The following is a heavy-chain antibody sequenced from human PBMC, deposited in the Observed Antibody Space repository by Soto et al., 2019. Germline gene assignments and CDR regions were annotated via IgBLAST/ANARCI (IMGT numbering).Heavy chain of an antibody. V-gene: IGHV3-23*01. Sequence: GGSLRLSCAASGFTFSSYAMSWVRQAPGKGLEWVSAISGSGGSTYYADSVKGRLTISRDNSKNTLYLQMNSLRAEDKAGYYCAKVPRIAAAGSYYYYYYMDVWGKGTTVTVSS. D-gene: IGHD6-13*01. CDR2: ISGSGGST. CDR3: AKVPRIAAAGSYYYYYYMDV. J-gene: IGHJ6*03. CDR1: GFTFSSYA.